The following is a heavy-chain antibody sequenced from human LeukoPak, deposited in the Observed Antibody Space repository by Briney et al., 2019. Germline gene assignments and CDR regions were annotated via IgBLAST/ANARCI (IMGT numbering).Heavy chain of an antibody. CDR1: GFTFSGYG. V-gene: IGHV3-30*18. CDR2: ISYDGSNK. CDR3: AKERDAFDI. Sequence: GGSLRLSCAASGFTFSGYGMHWVRQAPGKGLEWVAVISYDGSNKYYADSVKGRFTISRDNSKNTLYLQMNSLRAEDTAVYYCAKERDAFDIWGQGTMVTVSS. J-gene: IGHJ3*02.